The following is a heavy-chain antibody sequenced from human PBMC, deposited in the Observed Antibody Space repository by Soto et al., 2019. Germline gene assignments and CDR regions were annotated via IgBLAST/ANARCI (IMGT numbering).Heavy chain of an antibody. CDR3: ARFGAAAPPGYFDY. CDR1: GGSISSYY. D-gene: IGHD6-25*01. CDR2: IFDSGST. V-gene: IGHV4-59*01. Sequence: SETLSLTCTVSGGSISSYYWSWIRQPPGKGLEWIGNIFDSGSTNYNPSLKSRVTISVDTSMNQFSLRVRSVTAADTAVYYCARFGAAAPPGYFDYGGQGTLVPVPS. J-gene: IGHJ4*02.